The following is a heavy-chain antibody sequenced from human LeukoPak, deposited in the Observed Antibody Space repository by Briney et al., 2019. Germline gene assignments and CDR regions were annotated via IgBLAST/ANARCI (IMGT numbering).Heavy chain of an antibody. CDR2: IYYSGST. Sequence: SETLSLTCTVSGGSISSGGYYWSWIRQHPGKGLERIGYIYYSGSTYHNPSLKSRVTISVDTSKNQFSLKLSSVTAADTAVYYCARGRYYNVFFDYWGQGTLVTVSS. V-gene: IGHV4-31*03. CDR3: ARGRYYNVFFDY. D-gene: IGHD3-10*01. J-gene: IGHJ4*02. CDR1: GGSISSGGYY.